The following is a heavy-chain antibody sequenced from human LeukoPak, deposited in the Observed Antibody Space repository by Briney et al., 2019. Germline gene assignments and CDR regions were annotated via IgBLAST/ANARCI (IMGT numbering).Heavy chain of an antibody. CDR3: TKGPIFFYYYGMDV. CDR2: ISGSGGST. V-gene: IGHV3-23*01. D-gene: IGHD3-9*01. Sequence: GGSLRLSCAASGFTFSSYDMHWVRQTTGKGLEWVSGISGSGGSTYYADSVKGRFTISRGNSKNTLYLQMNSLRAEDTAVYYCTKGPIFFYYYGMDVWGQGTTVTVSS. CDR1: GFTFSSYD. J-gene: IGHJ6*02.